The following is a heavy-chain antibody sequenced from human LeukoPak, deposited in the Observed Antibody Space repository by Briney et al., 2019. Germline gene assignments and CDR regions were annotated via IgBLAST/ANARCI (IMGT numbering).Heavy chain of an antibody. CDR1: GGSISTTIYC. CDR2: IYYSGNT. CDR3: ARGQSASRDTAINWFDP. Sequence: SETLSLTCSVSGGSISTTIYCWGWIRQPPGKGLEWIGSIYYSGNTYYNPSLKSRVTMSVDTSKNQFSLKLSSVTAADTAVYYCARGQSASRDTAINWFDPWGQGTLVTVSS. V-gene: IGHV4-39*01. D-gene: IGHD5-18*01. J-gene: IGHJ5*02.